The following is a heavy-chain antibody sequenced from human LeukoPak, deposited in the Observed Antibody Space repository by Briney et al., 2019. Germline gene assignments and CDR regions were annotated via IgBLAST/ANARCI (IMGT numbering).Heavy chain of an antibody. V-gene: IGHV4-61*02. J-gene: IGHJ3*02. Sequence: SETLSLTCTVSGGSISSGNYYWSWIRQPAGKGLEWIGRIWTDGVTSYKPSLKSRVTISVDTSKNQFSLRLSSVTAADTAVYYCARGPYYDTSRTSAFDIWGQGTMVTVSS. D-gene: IGHD3-22*01. CDR2: IWTDGVT. CDR1: GGSISSGNYY. CDR3: ARGPYYDTSRTSAFDI.